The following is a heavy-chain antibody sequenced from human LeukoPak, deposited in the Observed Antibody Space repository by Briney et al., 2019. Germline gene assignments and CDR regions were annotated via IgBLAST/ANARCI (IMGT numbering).Heavy chain of an antibody. CDR2: ISGSGGST. V-gene: IGHV3-23*01. D-gene: IGHD6-13*01. CDR3: AKDQGYSSSSRIFDY. CDR1: GFTFSSYA. Sequence: PGGSLRLSCAASGFTFSSYAMSWVRQAPGKGLEWVSAISGSGGSTYYADSVKGRFTISRDNSKNTLYPQMNSLRAEDTAVYYCAKDQGYSSSSRIFDYWGQGTLVTVSS. J-gene: IGHJ4*02.